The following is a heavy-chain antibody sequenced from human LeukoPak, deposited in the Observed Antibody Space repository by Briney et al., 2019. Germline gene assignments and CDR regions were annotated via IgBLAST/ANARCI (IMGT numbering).Heavy chain of an antibody. CDR2: IYSSGST. D-gene: IGHD2-8*01. Sequence: SETLSLTCTVSSGSISSSSNYWGWIRQRPGEGLEWLGNIYSSGSTHYRPSLKRRVTISADRSNNQVSLKLSSVTAADTAVYYCARGYTNGVNREVWLDPWGQGTLVTVSS. V-gene: IGHV4-39*07. J-gene: IGHJ5*02. CDR3: ARGYTNGVNREVWLDP. CDR1: SGSISSSSNY.